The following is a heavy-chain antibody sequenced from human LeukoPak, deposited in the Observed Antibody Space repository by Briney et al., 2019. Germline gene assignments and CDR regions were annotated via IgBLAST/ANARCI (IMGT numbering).Heavy chain of an antibody. CDR2: ITPSGGT. Sequence: KPSETLSLTCTVSGGSISSSSYYWGWIRQPPGRGLEWIGEITPSGGTSYNSSFKSRLTLSVETSKNQFSLFLRSVTAADTAVYYCARIAFGGHIVAQDYWGQGTLVTVSS. V-gene: IGHV4-39*07. CDR3: ARIAFGGHIVAQDY. CDR1: GGSISSSSYY. J-gene: IGHJ4*02. D-gene: IGHD3-3*01.